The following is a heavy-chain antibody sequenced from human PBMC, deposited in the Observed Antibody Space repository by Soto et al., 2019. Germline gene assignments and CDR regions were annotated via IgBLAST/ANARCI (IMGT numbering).Heavy chain of an antibody. CDR1: GGTVGNYG. CDR2: IMPIFPTP. J-gene: IGHJ6*02. D-gene: IGHD1-26*01. V-gene: IGHV1-69*12. CDR3: ARGKGLRTRGGSYYYGMDV. Sequence: QVQLVQSGAEVKKPGSSVTVSCKASGGTVGNYGISWVRQAPGQGLEWMGGIMPIFPTPDYAQKFQGRVTITAEDSMSTAYMESTSLRSDYSAVHSSARGKGLRTRGGSYYYGMDVWVQGTTVTV.